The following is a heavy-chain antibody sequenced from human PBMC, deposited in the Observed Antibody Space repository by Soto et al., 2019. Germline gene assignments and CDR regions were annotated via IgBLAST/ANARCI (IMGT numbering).Heavy chain of an antibody. D-gene: IGHD2-2*01. CDR3: ARDTCLSTSCYGHETVRGNQKYFDY. V-gene: IGHV1-18*01. Sequence: QVQLVQSGAEVKKPGASVKVSCKASGYTFTSYGISWVRQAPGQGLEWMGWISAYNGNTNYAQKLQGRVTMTTDTSTSTAYMELRSLRSDDTAVYYCARDTCLSTSCYGHETVRGNQKYFDYWGQGTLVTVSS. J-gene: IGHJ4*02. CDR2: ISAYNGNT. CDR1: GYTFTSYG.